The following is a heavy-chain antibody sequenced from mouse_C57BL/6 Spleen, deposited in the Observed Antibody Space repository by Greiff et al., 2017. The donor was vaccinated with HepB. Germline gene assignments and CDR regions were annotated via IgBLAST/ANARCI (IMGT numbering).Heavy chain of an antibody. CDR2: IYPRDGST. Sequence: VKLQESGPELVKPGASVKLSCKASGYTFTSYDINWVKQRPGQGLEWIGWIYPRDGSTKYNEKFKGKATLTVDTSSSTAYMELHSLTSEDSAVYFCARRDYDYDNYAMDYWGQGTSVTVSS. CDR3: ARRDYDYDNYAMDY. J-gene: IGHJ4*01. CDR1: GYTFTSYD. D-gene: IGHD2-4*01. V-gene: IGHV1-85*01.